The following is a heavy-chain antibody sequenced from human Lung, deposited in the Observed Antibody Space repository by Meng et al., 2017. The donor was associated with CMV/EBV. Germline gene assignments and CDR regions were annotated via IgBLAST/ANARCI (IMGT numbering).Heavy chain of an antibody. V-gene: IGHV1-18*01. CDR3: ARDAGTIAVSGIGDY. J-gene: IGHJ4*02. Sequence: ASVKVSCKASGYIFTKYGVNWMRQAPGQGPEWMGWISAYNGDTMYAPKVQGSVTMTTDTSTSTAYMELRGLRSDDTAVYYCARDAGTIAVSGIGDYWGQGTLVTVSS. D-gene: IGHD6-19*01. CDR2: ISAYNGDT. CDR1: GYIFTKYG.